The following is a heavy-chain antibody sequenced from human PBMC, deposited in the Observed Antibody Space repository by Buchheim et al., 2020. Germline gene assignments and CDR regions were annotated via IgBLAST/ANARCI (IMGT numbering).Heavy chain of an antibody. J-gene: IGHJ1*01. V-gene: IGHV3-23*01. CDR3: AKGPQYDYVWGSYRYNEYFQH. Sequence: EVQLLESGGGLVQPGGSLRLSCAASGFTFSSYAMSWVRQAPGKGLEWVSAISGSGGSTYYADSVKGRFTISRDNSKNTLYLQMNSLRAEDTAVYYCAKGPQYDYVWGSYRYNEYFQHWGQGTL. CDR1: GFTFSSYA. D-gene: IGHD3-16*02. CDR2: ISGSGGST.